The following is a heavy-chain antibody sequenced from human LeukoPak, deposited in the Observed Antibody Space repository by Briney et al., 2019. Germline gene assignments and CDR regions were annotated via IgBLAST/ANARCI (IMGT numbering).Heavy chain of an antibody. CDR1: GFTFSTYW. D-gene: IGHD3-10*01. CDR2: IKPDGSDK. CDR3: ARGLYGP. Sequence: AGGPLRPSCAAAGFTFSTYWMNWVRQAPGKGLEWVANIKPDGSDKYYVGSVKGRFTISRDNAQNSLYLQMNSLRAEDTAVYYCARGLYGPWGQGTLVTVSS. J-gene: IGHJ5*02. V-gene: IGHV3-7*04.